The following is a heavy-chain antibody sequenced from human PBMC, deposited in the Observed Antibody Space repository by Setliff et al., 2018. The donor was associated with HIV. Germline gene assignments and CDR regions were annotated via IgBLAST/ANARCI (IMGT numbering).Heavy chain of an antibody. CDR1: DGSFSGYY. V-gene: IGHV4-34*01. CDR2: IDHSGST. CDR3: ARDRGSYNFWSGLARGDNWFDP. J-gene: IGHJ5*02. D-gene: IGHD3-3*01. Sequence: SETLSLTCAVYDGSFSGYYWSWIRQPPGKGLEWIGEIDHSGSTNYNPSLKSRVTMSVDTSKNQFSLNLTSVTAADTAVYYCARDRGSYNFWSGLARGDNWFDPWGQGTLVTVSS.